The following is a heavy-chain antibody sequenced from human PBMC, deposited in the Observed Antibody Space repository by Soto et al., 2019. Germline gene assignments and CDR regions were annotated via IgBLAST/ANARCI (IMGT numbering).Heavy chain of an antibody. V-gene: IGHV4-4*02. CDR3: ASRDPGTSVDY. D-gene: IGHD1-7*01. J-gene: IGHJ4*02. CDR1: GGSFTSNNW. CDR2: IYRTGST. Sequence: SETLSLSCAVSGGSFTSNNWWTWVRQPPGQGLEWIGEIYRTGSTNYNPSLKSRVTISLDKSENQFSLKVTSLTAADTAVYYCASRDPGTSVDYWGQGTLVTVSS.